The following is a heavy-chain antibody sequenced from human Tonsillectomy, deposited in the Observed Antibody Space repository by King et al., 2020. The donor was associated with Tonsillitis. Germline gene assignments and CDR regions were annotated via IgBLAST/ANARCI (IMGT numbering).Heavy chain of an antibody. CDR3: ASLAQSCSGSRIYPHRTLDVY. CDR2: IIPVFGTA. V-gene: IGHV1-69*06. D-gene: IGHD3-10*01. CDR1: GDTFSTSP. Sequence: QLVQSGAEVKKPGSSVKVSCKASGDTFSTSPINWVRQAPGQGLEWMGVIIPVFGTATYAQKFQGRVTITADKSPRTAYMELSSLRSEDTSMFYCASLAQSCSGSRIYPHRTLDVYWGQGTLGPV. J-gene: IGHJ4*02.